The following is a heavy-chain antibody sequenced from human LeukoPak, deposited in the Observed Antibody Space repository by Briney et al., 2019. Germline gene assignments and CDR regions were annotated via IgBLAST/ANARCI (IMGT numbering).Heavy chain of an antibody. D-gene: IGHD2/OR15-2a*01. CDR1: GFTASGYW. CDR2: ITEDGSGK. CDR3: AGDGQGPISLDY. V-gene: IGHV3-74*01. J-gene: IGHJ4*02. Sequence: EPGGSLRLSCAASGFTASGYWMHWVRHHPARGLMWLSYITEDGSGKSYEDSVRGRFTISRDNAKNTVHLQMNSLRVDDTAVYYCAGDGQGPISLDYWGQGTPVTVSS.